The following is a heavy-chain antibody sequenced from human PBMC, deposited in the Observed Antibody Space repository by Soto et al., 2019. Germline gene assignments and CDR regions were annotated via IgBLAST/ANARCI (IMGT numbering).Heavy chain of an antibody. CDR1: GGTFSSYA. Sequence: ASVKVSCKASGGTFSSYAISWVRQAPGQGLEWMGGIIPISGAANYPQKFQGRVTMTADTSTSTAYMKLSSLRSEDTAVYYCASQSPRRRTIYNWFDPWGQGTLVTVSS. CDR3: ASQSPRRRTIYNWFDP. V-gene: IGHV1-69*06. CDR2: IIPISGAA. D-gene: IGHD2-2*01. J-gene: IGHJ5*02.